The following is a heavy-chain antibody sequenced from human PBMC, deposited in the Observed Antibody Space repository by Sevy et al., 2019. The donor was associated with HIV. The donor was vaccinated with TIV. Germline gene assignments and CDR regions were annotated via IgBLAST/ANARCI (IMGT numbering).Heavy chain of an antibody. D-gene: IGHD6-19*01. CDR3: AKDDRIAVAGLIAFDI. J-gene: IGHJ3*02. Sequence: GGSLRLSCAASGFTFSSYAMSWVRQAPGKGLEWVSAISGSGGSTYYADSVKGRFTISSDNSKNTLNLQMNSLRAEDTAEYYCAKDDRIAVAGLIAFDIWGQGTMVTVSS. CDR1: GFTFSSYA. V-gene: IGHV3-23*01. CDR2: ISGSGGST.